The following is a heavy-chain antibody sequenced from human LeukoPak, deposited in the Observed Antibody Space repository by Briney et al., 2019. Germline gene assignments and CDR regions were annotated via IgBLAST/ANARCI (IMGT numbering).Heavy chain of an antibody. V-gene: IGHV3-15*01. CDR2: IKSKTDGGTT. CDR3: TTDASDDWNYYDY. D-gene: IGHD3-9*01. J-gene: IGHJ4*02. CDR1: GFTFSNAW. Sequence: PGGSLRLSCAASGFTFSNAWMSWVRQAPGKGLEWVGRIKSKTDGGTTDYAAPVKGRFTISRDDSKNTLYLQMNSLKTEDTAVYYSTTDASDDWNYYDYWGQGTLVTVSS.